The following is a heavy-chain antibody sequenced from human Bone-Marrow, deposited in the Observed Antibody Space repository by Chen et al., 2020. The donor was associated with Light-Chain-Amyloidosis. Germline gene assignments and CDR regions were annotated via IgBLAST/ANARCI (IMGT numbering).Heavy chain of an antibody. CDR2: IGGSGGST. CDR3: TNAKMAGAVAGGFDY. V-gene: IGHV3-23*04. Sequence: ELQLVESGGGLVQPGGSLRISCAASGFTFSSYAMSWVRQARGKGLEWCSAIGGSGGSTYYAGSVKGRFTISRDNSKNTLYLQMNSLRAEDTAVYYCTNAKMAGAVAGGFDYWGQGTLVTVSS. J-gene: IGHJ4*02. D-gene: IGHD6-19*01. CDR1: GFTFSSYA.